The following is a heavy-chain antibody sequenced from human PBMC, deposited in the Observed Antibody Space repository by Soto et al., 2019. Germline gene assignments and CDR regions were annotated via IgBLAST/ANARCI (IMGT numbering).Heavy chain of an antibody. J-gene: IGHJ4*02. CDR3: PHIGSGSYYTAFDY. CDR1: GFSLSTGGVG. V-gene: IGHV2-5*02. Sequence: QITLKESGPTLVKPTQTLTLTCTFSGFSLSTGGVGVGWIRQPPGKALEWLALIYWDDDKRYSPSLKSRLTITKDTSKNQVVLTMTNMDPVDTATYYCPHIGSGSYYTAFDYRGQGTLVTVSS. CDR2: IYWDDDK. D-gene: IGHD3-10*01.